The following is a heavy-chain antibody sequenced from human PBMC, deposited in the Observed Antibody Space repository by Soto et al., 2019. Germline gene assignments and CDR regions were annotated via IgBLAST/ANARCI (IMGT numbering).Heavy chain of an antibody. J-gene: IGHJ3*02. CDR1: GYTFTSYG. V-gene: IGHV1-18*01. CDR3: ARDRLDMLTGSWRDVNDAFDI. D-gene: IGHD3-9*01. CDR2: ISAYNGNT. Sequence: ASVKVSCKASGYTFTSYGISWVRQAPGQGLEWMGWISAYNGNTNYAQKLQGRVTMTTDISTSTAYMELRSLRSDDTAVYYCARDRLDMLTGSWRDVNDAFDIWG.